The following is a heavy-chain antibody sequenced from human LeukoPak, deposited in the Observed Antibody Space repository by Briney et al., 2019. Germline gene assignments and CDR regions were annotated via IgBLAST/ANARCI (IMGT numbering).Heavy chain of an antibody. V-gene: IGHV3-74*01. J-gene: IGHJ4*02. CDR2: IASDGSST. CDR3: ARGRPHGNDY. CDR1: GFTFSSYW. D-gene: IGHD4-23*01. Sequence: EGSLRLSCAASGFTFSSYWMNWVRQAPGKGLVWVSRIASDGSSTTYADSVKGRFSISRDNAKNTLYLQMNSLSVEDTAVYYCARGRPHGNDYWGQGTLVTVSS.